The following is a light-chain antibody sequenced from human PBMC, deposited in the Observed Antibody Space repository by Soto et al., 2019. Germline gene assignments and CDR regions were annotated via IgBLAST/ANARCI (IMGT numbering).Light chain of an antibody. CDR3: SSYACSTKVV. CDR1: SSDVGGYNY. CDR2: EVS. J-gene: IGLJ1*01. Sequence: ALTQPPSASGSPGQSVTISCTGTSSDVGGYNYVSWYQQHPGKAPKLMIYEVSERPSGVPDRFSGSKSSNTASLTVSGRQAEDEADYYCSSYACSTKVVFGTWTKVTV. V-gene: IGLV2-8*01.